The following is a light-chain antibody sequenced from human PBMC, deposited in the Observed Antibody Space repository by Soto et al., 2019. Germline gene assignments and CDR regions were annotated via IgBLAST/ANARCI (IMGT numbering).Light chain of an antibody. CDR1: QSVSSSY. Sequence: EIVLTQSPGTLSLSPGERATLSCRASQSVSSSYLAWYQQKPGQAPRLLISGASNRATGIPDRFSGSGSGTAFTLTISRLETEDFAVYYCQQYDYLITFGQGTRLEIK. CDR2: GAS. J-gene: IGKJ5*01. V-gene: IGKV3-20*01. CDR3: QQYDYLIT.